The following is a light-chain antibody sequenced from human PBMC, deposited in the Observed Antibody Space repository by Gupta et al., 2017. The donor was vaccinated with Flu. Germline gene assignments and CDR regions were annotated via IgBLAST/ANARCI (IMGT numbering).Light chain of an antibody. J-gene: IGLJ1*01. Sequence: QSALTQPASVSGSPGQPLTISSPGPSSDIGGYNNVSWYQQNPGKAPKLMIYEVSYRPSGVSNRFSGSKSANTASLTISGLQTEDEADYYCSSYRSSSSRYVFGTGTKVTVL. V-gene: IGLV2-14*01. CDR2: EVS. CDR1: SSDIGGYNN. CDR3: SSYRSSSSRYV.